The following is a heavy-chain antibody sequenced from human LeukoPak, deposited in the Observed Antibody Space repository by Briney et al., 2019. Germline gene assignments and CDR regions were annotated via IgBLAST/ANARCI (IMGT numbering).Heavy chain of an antibody. CDR1: GGSFSGYY. D-gene: IGHD4-23*01. Sequence: KPSETLSLTCAVYGGSFSGYYWSWIRQPPGKGLEWIGEINHSGSTNYNPSLKSRVTISVDTSKNQFSLKLSSVTAADTAVYYCARSHYGGYFVYWGQGTLVTVSS. CDR3: ARSHYGGYFVY. V-gene: IGHV4-34*01. CDR2: INHSGST. J-gene: IGHJ4*02.